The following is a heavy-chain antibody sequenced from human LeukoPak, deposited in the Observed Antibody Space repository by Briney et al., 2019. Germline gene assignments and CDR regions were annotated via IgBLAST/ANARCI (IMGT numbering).Heavy chain of an antibody. V-gene: IGHV1-46*01. J-gene: IGHJ4*02. CDR2: ITPSVVST. CDR3: ARIGSGGSWGAYYFDY. D-gene: IGHD2-15*01. CDR1: GYTFTRYY. Sequence: GASLKVSCTASGYTFTRYYMHWVREAPGQGLEWMGVITPSVVSTNYTQKFSGRVTMTRDTSTSAVYMELSSLRSEDTAVYYCARIGSGGSWGAYYFDYWGQGTLATVSS.